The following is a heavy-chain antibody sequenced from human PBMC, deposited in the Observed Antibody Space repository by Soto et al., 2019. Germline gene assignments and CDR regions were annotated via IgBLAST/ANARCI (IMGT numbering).Heavy chain of an antibody. CDR3: AIPLPKQQLVRGAFDH. D-gene: IGHD6-13*01. V-gene: IGHV1-69*01. Sequence: QVHLVQSGAEVKKPGSSVKLSCTTSGGTFRNYAINWVRQAPGQGLEWMGGSIPVFGTANYAQTFQGRFTITADESTSTAYMELSSLRSEDTAVYYCAIPLPKQQLVRGAFDHWGQGTLVTVAS. CDR1: GGTFRNYA. J-gene: IGHJ4*02. CDR2: SIPVFGTA.